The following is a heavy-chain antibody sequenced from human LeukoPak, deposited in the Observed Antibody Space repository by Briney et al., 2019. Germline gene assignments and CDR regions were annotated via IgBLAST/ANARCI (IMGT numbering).Heavy chain of an antibody. D-gene: IGHD2-15*01. CDR1: GFTFSSYA. Sequence: GGSLRLSCAASGFTFSSYAMSWVRQAPGRGLEWVSAISGSGGSTYYADSVKGRFTISRDNSKNTLYLQMNSLRAEDTAVYYCATLPSSVVVVAATIFSWGRGTLVTVSS. V-gene: IGHV3-23*01. CDR3: ATLPSSVVVVAATIFS. CDR2: ISGSGGST. J-gene: IGHJ4*02.